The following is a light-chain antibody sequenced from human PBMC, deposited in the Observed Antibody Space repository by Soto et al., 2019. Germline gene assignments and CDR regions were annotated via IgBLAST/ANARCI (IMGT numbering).Light chain of an antibody. CDR3: SSYAGSNNLL. CDR2: EVT. CDR1: SSDVGGYNY. V-gene: IGLV2-8*01. Sequence: QSALTQPRSVSGSPGQSVTISCTGTSSDVGGYNYVSWYQQHPGKAPKLMIYEVTKRPSGVPDRFSGSKSGNTASLTVSGLQAEDEADYYCSSYAGSNNLLFGGGTKLT. J-gene: IGLJ2*01.